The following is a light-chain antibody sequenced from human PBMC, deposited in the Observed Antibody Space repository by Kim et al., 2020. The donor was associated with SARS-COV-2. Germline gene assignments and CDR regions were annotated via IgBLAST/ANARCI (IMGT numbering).Light chain of an antibody. J-gene: IGKJ2*01. CDR2: GAS. CDR1: QAIGKS. V-gene: IGKV1-17*01. CDR3: LQYNSLPHT. Sequence: DIQMTQSPSSLSASVGDRVTITCRASQAIGKSLGWFQQKPGKAPKRLIFGASTLHGGVPSRFSGSGSGTEFTLTITSLQPEDFASYYCLQYNSLPHTFGLGTKLEI.